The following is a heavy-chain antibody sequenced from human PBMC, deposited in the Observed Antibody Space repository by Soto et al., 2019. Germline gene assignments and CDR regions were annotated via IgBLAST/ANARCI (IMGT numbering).Heavy chain of an antibody. CDR2: IYYSGST. J-gene: IGHJ5*02. V-gene: IGHV4-59*01. Sequence: SETLSLTCTVSGGSISSYYWSWIRQPPGKGLEWIGYIYYSGSTNYNPSLKSRVTISVDTSKNQFSLKLSSVTAADTAVYYCARDRWSSTPFGWFDPWGQGTLVTVSS. CDR3: ARDRWSSTPFGWFDP. CDR1: GGSISSYY. D-gene: IGHD6-13*01.